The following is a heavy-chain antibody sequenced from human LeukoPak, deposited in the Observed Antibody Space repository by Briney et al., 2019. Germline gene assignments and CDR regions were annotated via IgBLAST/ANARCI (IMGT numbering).Heavy chain of an antibody. CDR3: ARRAGAYSHPYDY. CDR1: GFTFSIYW. V-gene: IGHV3-7*03. D-gene: IGHD4/OR15-4a*01. CDR2: INQDGSEK. J-gene: IGHJ4*02. Sequence: GGSLRLSCAASGFTFSIYWMTWVRQAPGKGLEWVANINQDGSEKYYVDSVKGRFTISRDNAKNSLFLQMNNLRAEDTAVYYCARRAGAYSHPYDYWGQGTLVTVSS.